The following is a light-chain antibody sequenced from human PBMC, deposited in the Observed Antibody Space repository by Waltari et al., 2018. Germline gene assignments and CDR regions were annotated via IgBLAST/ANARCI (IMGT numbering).Light chain of an antibody. CDR3: CSYSGGGSV. CDR1: DPNIGAYNL. V-gene: IGLV2-23*02. J-gene: IGLJ1*01. CDR2: EIT. Sequence: QSALPQPASVSGSPGPSVTISCSGSDPNIGAYNLVSWYQQHPGRVPKLLLYEITKRPSGISDRFSGSKSGNTASLTISGLQADDEADYYCCSYSGGGSVFGTGTTVTVL.